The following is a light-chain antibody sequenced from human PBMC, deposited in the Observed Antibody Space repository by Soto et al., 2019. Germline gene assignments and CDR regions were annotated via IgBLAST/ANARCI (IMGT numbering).Light chain of an antibody. Sequence: DIPMTQSPSTLSASVGDRVAITCRASDNIVHWVAWYQQKPGKAPKLLIYKAANLADEVPSRFAGSGSGTDFTLTITRLQPDDFATYYCQHYNSFSRTFGQGTTVEV. J-gene: IGKJ1*01. V-gene: IGKV1-5*03. CDR3: QHYNSFSRT. CDR1: DNIVHW. CDR2: KAA.